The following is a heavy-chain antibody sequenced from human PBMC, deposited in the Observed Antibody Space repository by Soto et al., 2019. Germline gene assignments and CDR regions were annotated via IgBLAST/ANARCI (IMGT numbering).Heavy chain of an antibody. CDR2: ISSSSSYI. Sequence: GGSLRLSCAASGFTFSSYSMNWVRQAPGKGLEWVSSISSSSSYIYYADSVKGRFTISRDNAKNSLYLQMNSLRAEDTAVYYCARVLRLGYSDYSNYYYYYYMDVWGKGTTVTVSS. CDR1: GFTFSSYS. CDR3: ARVLRLGYSDYSNYYYYYYMDV. V-gene: IGHV3-21*01. D-gene: IGHD4-4*01. J-gene: IGHJ6*03.